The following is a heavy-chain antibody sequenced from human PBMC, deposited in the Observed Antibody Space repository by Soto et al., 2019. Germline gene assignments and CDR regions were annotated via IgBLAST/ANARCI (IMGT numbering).Heavy chain of an antibody. CDR2: VSASGERT. V-gene: IGHV3-23*01. D-gene: IGHD3-3*02. CDR1: GFSFDTYA. J-gene: IGHJ4*02. Sequence: LRLSCAASGFSFDTYAMTWVRQAPGKGLDWVSAVSASGERTYYADSVRGRFIISRDNSKNMLFLEMNGLRGEDSAVYYCARDRRTRNTIFGVVSGGWGQGTLVNVSS. CDR3: ARDRRTRNTIFGVVSGG.